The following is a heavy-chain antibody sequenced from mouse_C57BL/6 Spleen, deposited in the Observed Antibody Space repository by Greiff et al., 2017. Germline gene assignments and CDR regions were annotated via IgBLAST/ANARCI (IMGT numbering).Heavy chain of an antibody. D-gene: IGHD1-2*01. CDR1: GFTFSDYG. V-gene: IGHV5-17*01. CDR2: ISSGSSTI. J-gene: IGHJ3*01. CDR3: ARPLYGARPCAY. Sequence: EVHLVESGGGLVKPGGSLKLSCAASGFTFSDYGMHWVRQAPEKGLEWVAYISSGSSTIYSADTVKGRFTISRDNAKNTLFLQMTSLRSEDTAMYYCARPLYGARPCAYWGQGTLVTVSA.